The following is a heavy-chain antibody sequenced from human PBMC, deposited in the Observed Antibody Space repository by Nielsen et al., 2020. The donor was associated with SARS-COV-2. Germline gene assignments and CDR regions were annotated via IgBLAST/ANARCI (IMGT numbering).Heavy chain of an antibody. D-gene: IGHD3-3*01. CDR2: IYYSGST. CDR3: ARVTRITIFGVVTKYYYYYMDV. J-gene: IGHJ6*03. Sequence: WIRQPPGKGLEWIGYIYYSGSTNYNPSLKRRVTISVDTSKNQFSLKLSSVTAADTAVYYCARVTRITIFGVVTKYYYYYMDVWGKGTTVTVSS. V-gene: IGHV4-59*01.